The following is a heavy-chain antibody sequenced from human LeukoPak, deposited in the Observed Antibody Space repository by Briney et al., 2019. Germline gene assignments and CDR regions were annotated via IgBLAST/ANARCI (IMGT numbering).Heavy chain of an antibody. V-gene: IGHV3-23*01. CDR1: GFTFSNFA. Sequence: GGSLRLSCTASGFTFSNFAMMWLRQAPEKGPEWVSAIRGSGGGTAYADSVRGRFTVSRDNSKNTLFLQMNSLRAEDTAVYYCARINSGRHLGDAFDIWGQGTTVTVSS. J-gene: IGHJ3*02. D-gene: IGHD1-26*01. CDR2: IRGSGGGT. CDR3: ARINSGRHLGDAFDI.